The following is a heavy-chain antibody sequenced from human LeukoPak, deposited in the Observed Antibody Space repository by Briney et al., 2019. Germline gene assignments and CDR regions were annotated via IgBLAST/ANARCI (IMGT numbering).Heavy chain of an antibody. CDR2: IKQDGSEK. D-gene: IGHD6-13*01. J-gene: IGHJ4*02. Sequence: GGSLRLSCAASGFTFSSYWMSWVRQAPGKGLEWVANIKQDGSEKYYVDSVKGRFTISRDNSKNTLYLQMNSLRAEDTAVYYCAKEKGAYSSSWLASNWGQGTLVTVSS. CDR1: GFTFSSYW. V-gene: IGHV3-7*05. CDR3: AKEKGAYSSSWLASN.